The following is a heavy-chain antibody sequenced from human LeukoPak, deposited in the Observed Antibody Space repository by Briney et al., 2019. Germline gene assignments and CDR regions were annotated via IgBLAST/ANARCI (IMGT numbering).Heavy chain of an antibody. CDR1: GGTFISYA. CDR2: IIPIFGTA. J-gene: IGHJ5*02. D-gene: IGHD1-1*01. CDR3: AREGGYNFDHNWFDP. Sequence: GSSVKVSCKASGGTFISYAISWVRQAPGQGLEWMGGIIPIFGTANYAQKFQGRVTITADESTSTAYMELSSLRSDDTAVYYCAREGGYNFDHNWFDPWGQGTLVTVSS. V-gene: IGHV1-69*01.